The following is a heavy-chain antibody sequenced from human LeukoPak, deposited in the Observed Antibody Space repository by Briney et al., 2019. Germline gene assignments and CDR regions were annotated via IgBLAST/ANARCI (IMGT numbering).Heavy chain of an antibody. CDR2: IYYSGST. J-gene: IGHJ4*02. D-gene: IGHD3-10*01. V-gene: IGHV4-39*01. Sequence: PSETLSLTCTVSGGSIRSSSYYWGWIGQPPGKGLEWIGSIYYSGSTYYNPSLRSRVTISVDTSKNQFSLKLSSVTAADTAVYYCASLWFGELWSFVGWGQGTLVTVSS. CDR1: GGSIRSSSYY. CDR3: ASLWFGELWSFVG.